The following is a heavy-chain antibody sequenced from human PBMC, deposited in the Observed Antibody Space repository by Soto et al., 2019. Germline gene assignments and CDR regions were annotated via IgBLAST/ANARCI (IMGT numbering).Heavy chain of an antibody. V-gene: IGHV4-30-2*05. CDR1: GGSISSGGYS. CDR2: IYHSGST. CDR3: ASLIGPSWLDS. D-gene: IGHD2-8*01. J-gene: IGHJ5*01. Sequence: SGTLSLTCAVSGGSISSGGYSWSWIRQPPGKGLEWIGYIYHSGSTYYNPSLKSRITINPDTSNNQLSLQLNSVTPDDTAVYYCASLIGPSWLDSWGQGTLVTVSS.